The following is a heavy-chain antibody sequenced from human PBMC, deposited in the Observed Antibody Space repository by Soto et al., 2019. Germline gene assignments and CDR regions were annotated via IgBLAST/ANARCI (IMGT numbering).Heavy chain of an antibody. CDR1: GGTFSSYA. CDR2: IIPIFGTA. CDR3: ARELERGYENVYYYYGMDV. V-gene: IGHV1-69*01. Sequence: KVSCKASGGTFSSYAISWVRQAPGQGLEWMGGIIPIFGTANYAQKFQGRVTITADESTSTAYMELSSLRSEDTAVYYCARELERGYENVYYYYGMDVWGQGTTVTVAS. D-gene: IGHD5-12*01. J-gene: IGHJ6*02.